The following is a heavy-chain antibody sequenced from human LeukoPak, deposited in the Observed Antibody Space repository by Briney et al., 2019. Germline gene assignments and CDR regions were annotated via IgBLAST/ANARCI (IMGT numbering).Heavy chain of an antibody. CDR3: ARTGDDFWSGYVVDY. D-gene: IGHD3-3*01. CDR1: GYTFTGYY. J-gene: IGHJ4*02. V-gene: IGHV1-2*02. CDR2: INPNSGGT. Sequence: ALVKVSCKASGYTFTGYYMHWVRQAPGQGLEWMGWINPNSGGTNYAQKLQGRVTMTTDTSTSTAYMELRSLRSDDTAVYYCARTGDDFWSGYVVDYWGQGTLVTVSS.